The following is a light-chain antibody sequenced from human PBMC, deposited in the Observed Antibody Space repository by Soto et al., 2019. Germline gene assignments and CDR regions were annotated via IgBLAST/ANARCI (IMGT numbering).Light chain of an antibody. CDR2: GTS. CDR3: QQLNS. CDR1: QGISSY. J-gene: IGKJ3*01. V-gene: IGKV1-9*01. Sequence: DIQLTQSPPFLSASVGDRVTITCRASQGISSYLAWYQQKPGKAPELLIYGTSTLPSGVPSRFRGSGSRTEFTLTISSQQPENFATYYCQQLNSFGPGTKVDIK.